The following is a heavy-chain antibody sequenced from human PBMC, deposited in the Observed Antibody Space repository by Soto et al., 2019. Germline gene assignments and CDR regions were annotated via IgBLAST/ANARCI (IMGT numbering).Heavy chain of an antibody. CDR3: AREGRDVYNLGSSLTRPIDY. CDR2: IIPIFGTA. D-gene: IGHD3-16*01. J-gene: IGHJ4*02. V-gene: IGHV1-69*12. Sequence: QVQLVQSGAEVKKPGSSVKVSCKASGGTFSSYAISWVRQAPGQGLEWMGGIIPIFGTANYAQKFQGRVTITADESPSTAYMELSRMRSEDTAVYYCAREGRDVYNLGSSLTRPIDYWGQGTLVTVSS. CDR1: GGTFSSYA.